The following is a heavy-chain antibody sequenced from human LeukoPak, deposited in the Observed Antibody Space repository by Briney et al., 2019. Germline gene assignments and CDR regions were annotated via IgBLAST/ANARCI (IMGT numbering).Heavy chain of an antibody. CDR1: GGTFSSYA. V-gene: IGHV1-69*01. CDR2: IIPIFGTA. D-gene: IGHD7-27*01. CDR3: ARDIKLGYFDY. Sequence: SVKVSCKASGGTFSSYAISWVRQAPGQGLEWMGEIIPIFGTANYAQKFQGRVTIAADESTSTAYMELSSLRSEDTAVYYCARDIKLGYFDYWGQGTLVTVSS. J-gene: IGHJ4*02.